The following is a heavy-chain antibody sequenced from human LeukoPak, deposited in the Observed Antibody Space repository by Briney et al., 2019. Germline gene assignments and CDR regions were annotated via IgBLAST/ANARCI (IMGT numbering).Heavy chain of an antibody. CDR3: ARETSARGVSTH. CDR1: GFTFSRYA. Sequence: GGSLRLSCAASGFTFSRYAMSWVRQAPGKGLEWLSGINWKTGATGYSDSVKGRFTISKDNTKNSLYLQMNSLRAEDTAFYYCARETSARGVSTHWGQGTLVTVSS. CDR2: INWKTGAT. J-gene: IGHJ4*02. D-gene: IGHD3-10*01. V-gene: IGHV3-20*04.